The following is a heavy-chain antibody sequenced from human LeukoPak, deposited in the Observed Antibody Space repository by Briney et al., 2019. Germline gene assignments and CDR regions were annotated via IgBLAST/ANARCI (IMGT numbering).Heavy chain of an antibody. J-gene: IGHJ4*02. CDR3: ARSSSPMVRGVPFDY. Sequence: PGGSLRLSCAASGFTFSTYSMNWVRQAPGKGLEWVSSISSSSTYIYYADSVKGRFTISRDNAKNSLSLQMNSLRAEDTAVYYCARSSSPMVRGVPFDYWGQGTLVTVSS. CDR1: GFTFSTYS. D-gene: IGHD3-10*01. V-gene: IGHV3-21*01. CDR2: ISSSSTYI.